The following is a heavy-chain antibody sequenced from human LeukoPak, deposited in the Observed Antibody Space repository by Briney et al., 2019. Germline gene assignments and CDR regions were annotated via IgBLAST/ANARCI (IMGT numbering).Heavy chain of an antibody. CDR2: IKGTGRKT. V-gene: IGHV3-23*01. J-gene: IGHJ4*02. D-gene: IGHD2-15*01. CDR1: GFNLSSYV. CDR3: ARDAGQATPFDY. Sequence: GGSLRLSCAASGFNLSSYVMTWVRQAPGKGLEWVSTIKGTGRKTFYADSVKGRFIISRDNARNTLYLQMNSLAAEDTAVYYCARDAGQATPFDYWGPGTLVTVSS.